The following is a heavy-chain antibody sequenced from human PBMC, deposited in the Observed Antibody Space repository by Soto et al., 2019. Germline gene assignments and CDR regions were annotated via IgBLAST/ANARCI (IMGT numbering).Heavy chain of an antibody. CDR1: GYSFTTYW. V-gene: IGHV5-51*01. CDR3: ARQIYDSDTGPNFQYYFDS. J-gene: IGHJ4*02. CDR2: VYPGDSDT. D-gene: IGHD3-22*01. Sequence: PGESLKISCQTSGYSFTTYWIAWVRQMPGKGLEWMGVVYPGDSDTKYSPSFQGHVTISADRSSSTAFLQWSSLKASDTAVYYCARQIYDSDTGPNFQYYFDSWGQGTPVTVSS.